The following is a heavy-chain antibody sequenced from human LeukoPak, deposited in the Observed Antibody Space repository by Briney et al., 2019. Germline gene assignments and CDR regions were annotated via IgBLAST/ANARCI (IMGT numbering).Heavy chain of an antibody. CDR1: GFTFSSFE. V-gene: IGHV3-48*03. CDR2: ISNSGSTI. D-gene: IGHD3-10*01. J-gene: IGHJ4*02. Sequence: SGGSLRLSCAASGFTFSSFEMNWVRQAPGKGLEWVSYISNSGSTIYYADSVKGRFTISRDNAKDSLYLQMNRLRAEDTAVYYCARDLWFGELSLFDYWGQGTLVTVSS. CDR3: ARDLWFGELSLFDY.